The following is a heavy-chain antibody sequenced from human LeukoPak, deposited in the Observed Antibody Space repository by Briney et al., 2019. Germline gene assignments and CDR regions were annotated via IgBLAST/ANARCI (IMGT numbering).Heavy chain of an antibody. CDR2: ISGSSSYI. V-gene: IGHV3-21*01. Sequence: GGSLRLSCAASGFTVSSNYMSWVRQAPGKGLEWVSSISGSSSYIYYADSVKGRFTTSRDNAKNSLYLQRNSLRVEDTDVYYCARDVRPHSSSWYGPDYWGQGTLVTVSS. D-gene: IGHD6-13*01. CDR3: ARDVRPHSSSWYGPDY. J-gene: IGHJ4*02. CDR1: GFTVSSNY.